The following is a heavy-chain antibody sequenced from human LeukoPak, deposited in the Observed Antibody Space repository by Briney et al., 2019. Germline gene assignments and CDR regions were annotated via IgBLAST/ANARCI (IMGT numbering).Heavy chain of an antibody. D-gene: IGHD3-22*01. V-gene: IGHV3-74*01. CDR1: GFTFSSYW. CDR3: ARVGNNDSSGYLRAMFDY. Sequence: PGGSLRLSCAASGFTFSSYWMHWVRQAPGKGLVWVSRINSDGSSTSYADSVKGRFTISRDNAKNTLYLQMNSLRAEDTAVYYCARVGNNDSSGYLRAMFDYWGQGTLVTVSS. CDR2: INSDGSST. J-gene: IGHJ4*02.